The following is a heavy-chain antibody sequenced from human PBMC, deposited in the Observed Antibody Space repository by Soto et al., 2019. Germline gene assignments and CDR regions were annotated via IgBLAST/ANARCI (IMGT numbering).Heavy chain of an antibody. CDR2: IYYSGST. V-gene: IGHV4-39*01. D-gene: IGHD3-22*01. J-gene: IGHJ3*02. CDR3: ARRYYDSSGYYYMDAFDI. Sequence: PSETLSLTCTVSGGSISSSSYYWGWIRQHPGKGLEWIGSIYYSGSTYYNPSLKSRVTISVDTSKNQFSLKLSSVTAADTAVYYCARRYYDSSGYYYMDAFDIWGQGTMVTVS. CDR1: GGSISSSSYY.